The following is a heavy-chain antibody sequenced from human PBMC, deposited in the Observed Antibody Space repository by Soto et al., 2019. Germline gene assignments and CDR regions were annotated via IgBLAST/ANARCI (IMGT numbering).Heavy chain of an antibody. Sequence: QVQWVKYGAEVKKPGASVKVSCKASGYKFINHYMHGVRQAPGLGLEWMGIINPNGGGTDYAQKFQDRVTMTTDTYMNTVHMDLSSLTSEDTAVYFCARDSSASATSYSFDIWGQGTLVSVSS. CDR2: INPNGGGT. CDR3: ARDSSASATSYSFDI. CDR1: GYKFINHY. J-gene: IGHJ4*02. D-gene: IGHD3-10*01. V-gene: IGHV1-46*01.